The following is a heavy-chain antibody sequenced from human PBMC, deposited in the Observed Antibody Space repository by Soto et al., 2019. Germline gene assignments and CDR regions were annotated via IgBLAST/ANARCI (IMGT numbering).Heavy chain of an antibody. CDR1: ASTLSSYT. D-gene: IGHD3-3*01. CDR3: ARGVDPQYDYYGMDV. Sequence: GASLRPSCPASASTLSSYTMNWDRQAAEKGLEWVSCMSSRNSTRDYADSVKGRFSIARDNAKNSLYLQKNSLRDEDTAVYYCARGVDPQYDYYGMDVWGQGTTVTVSS. J-gene: IGHJ6*02. V-gene: IGHV3-48*02. CDR2: MSSRNSTR.